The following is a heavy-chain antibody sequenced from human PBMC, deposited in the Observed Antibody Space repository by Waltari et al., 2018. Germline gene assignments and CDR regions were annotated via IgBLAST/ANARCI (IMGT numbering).Heavy chain of an antibody. D-gene: IGHD3-3*01. Sequence: QLQLQESGPGLVKPSETLSLTCTVSGGSISSSSYYWGWIRQPPGKGLEWIGSIYYSGSTYYNPPLKRRVTISVDTSKNQFSLKLSSVTAADTAVYYCATLGGLTPHVDYWGQGTLVTVSS. V-gene: IGHV4-39*01. CDR1: GGSISSSSYY. CDR3: ATLGGLTPHVDY. J-gene: IGHJ4*02. CDR2: IYYSGST.